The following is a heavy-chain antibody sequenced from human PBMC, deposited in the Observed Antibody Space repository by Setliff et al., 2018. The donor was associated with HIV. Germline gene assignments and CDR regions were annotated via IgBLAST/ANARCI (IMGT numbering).Heavy chain of an antibody. D-gene: IGHD3-22*01. CDR2: ISGSAGST. CDR3: AKAARDYYDSSGYYISIDY. CDR1: GFTFSSYA. V-gene: IGHV3-23*01. Sequence: PGGSLRLSCAASGFTFSSYAMSWVRQAPGKGLDWVSAISGSAGSTYYADSVKGRFTISRDNSKSTLYLQMNSLRAEDTAVYYCAKAARDYYDSSGYYISIDYWGRGTLVTVSS. J-gene: IGHJ4*02.